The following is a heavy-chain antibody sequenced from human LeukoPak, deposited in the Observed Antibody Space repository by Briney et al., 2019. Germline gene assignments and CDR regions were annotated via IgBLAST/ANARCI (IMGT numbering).Heavy chain of an antibody. CDR3: TTVPRVYDFWSGYFPYYFDY. CDR2: ITSDGSSA. D-gene: IGHD3-3*01. CDR1: GFSFSNYW. V-gene: IGHV3-74*01. J-gene: IGHJ4*02. Sequence: GGSLRLSCAASGFSFSNYWMHWVRQAPGRGLVWVSRITSDGSSAGYADSVRGRFTISRDNAKNTLYLQMNSLKTEDTAVYYCTTVPRVYDFWSGYFPYYFDYWGQGTLVTVSS.